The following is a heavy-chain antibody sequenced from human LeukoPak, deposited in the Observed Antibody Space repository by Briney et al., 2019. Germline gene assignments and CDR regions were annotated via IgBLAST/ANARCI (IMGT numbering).Heavy chain of an antibody. Sequence: GGSLRLSCAASGFTFSTYEINWVRQAPGRGLEWVSYISSSGSTTHYADSVKGRFTISRDNAKNSLYLQMNSLRGEDTAVYYCARGRCGYNCGSEFYYWGQGTLVTVSS. CDR2: ISSSGSTT. D-gene: IGHD5-24*01. J-gene: IGHJ4*02. V-gene: IGHV3-48*03. CDR3: ARGRCGYNCGSEFYY. CDR1: GFTFSTYE.